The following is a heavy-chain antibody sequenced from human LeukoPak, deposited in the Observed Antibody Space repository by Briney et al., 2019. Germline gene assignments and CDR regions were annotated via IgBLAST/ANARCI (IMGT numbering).Heavy chain of an antibody. CDR3: GREWAVDF. V-gene: IGHV3-7*01. CDR1: GFTFSDHS. Sequence: GGSLRLSCVASGFTFSDHSMMWVRQAPGKGLEWVANIKRDGSEKNYVDSVKGRFTISRDNAKNSLYLQMNSLRVEDTAVYYCGREWAVDFWGQGTLVTVSS. CDR2: IKRDGSEK. J-gene: IGHJ4*02.